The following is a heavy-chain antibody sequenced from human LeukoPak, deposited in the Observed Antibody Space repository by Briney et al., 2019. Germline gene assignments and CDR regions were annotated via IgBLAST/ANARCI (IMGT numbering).Heavy chain of an antibody. CDR3: AKDHQWRIRRNYFDY. V-gene: IGHV3-23*01. CDR1: GFTFSSYA. Sequence: PGGSLRLSCAASGFTFSSYAMSWVPTAQGRGWEWVATISGSGGNKYYADSGKGRFTISRDNSKNTLYLQMNGVRAEDTAVYYCAKDHQWRIRRNYFDYWGQGALVTVSS. D-gene: IGHD6-19*01. CDR2: ISGSGGNK. J-gene: IGHJ4*02.